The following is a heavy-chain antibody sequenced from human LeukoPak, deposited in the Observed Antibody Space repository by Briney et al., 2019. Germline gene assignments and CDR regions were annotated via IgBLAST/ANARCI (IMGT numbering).Heavy chain of an antibody. CDR3: ARHVPRGNNYFDC. V-gene: IGHV3-7*01. D-gene: IGHD1/OR15-1a*01. Sequence: GGSLSHSCAASGLTLSDHWMTGVRPAPGRRVEGVANINEDGSGKYYADSVQGRFTASRDNAKNSLPLQMNSLGAEDTAVYYFARHVPRGNNYFDCWGQGTLVTVSS. J-gene: IGHJ4*02. CDR2: INEDGSGK. CDR1: GLTLSDHW.